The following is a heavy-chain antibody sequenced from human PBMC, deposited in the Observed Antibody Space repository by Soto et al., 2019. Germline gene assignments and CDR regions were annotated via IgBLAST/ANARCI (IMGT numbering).Heavy chain of an antibody. Sequence: EVQLLESGGDLVQPGGSLRLSCTASGFTFSRSAMSWVRQAPGKGLEWVSCISGSGGTTYYADSVKGRFTISRDNSKNTLYLQMSSLRDEDTAVYYCAKLPIPVVVIPGYYGMDVWGQGTTVAVSS. CDR2: ISGSGGTT. CDR1: GFTFSRSA. V-gene: IGHV3-23*01. CDR3: AKLPIPVVVIPGYYGMDV. D-gene: IGHD2-2*01. J-gene: IGHJ6*02.